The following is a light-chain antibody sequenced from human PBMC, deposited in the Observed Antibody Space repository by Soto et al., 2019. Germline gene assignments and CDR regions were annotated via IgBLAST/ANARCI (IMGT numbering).Light chain of an antibody. CDR1: KSSSSW. J-gene: IGKJ3*01. CDR2: GAS. V-gene: IGKV1-5*01. Sequence: DIQMTQSPSTLSASVGDRVTITCRASKSSSSWLAWYQQKAGKAPTLLIYGASSMERGVPSRFSDSGSGTEFTLTISSLQPDDFAIYYCQQYNNYFTFGPGTKVDIK. CDR3: QQYNNYFT.